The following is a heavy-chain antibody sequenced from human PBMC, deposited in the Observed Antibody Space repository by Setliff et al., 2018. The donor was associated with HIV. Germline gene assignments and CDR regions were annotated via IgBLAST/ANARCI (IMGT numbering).Heavy chain of an antibody. Sequence: SETLSLTCTVSGDSITSGNFFWSWIRQSPGKGLEWIGYIYFSGSATHKPTLKSPVSISVDTSKNQFYLTITSVTAADTAVYYCARGRVFCDGDSCYHFDYWGRGILVTVSS. V-gene: IGHV4-31*01. D-gene: IGHD2-21*02. CDR1: GDSITSGNFF. CDR2: IYFSGSA. CDR3: ARGRVFCDGDSCYHFDY. J-gene: IGHJ4*02.